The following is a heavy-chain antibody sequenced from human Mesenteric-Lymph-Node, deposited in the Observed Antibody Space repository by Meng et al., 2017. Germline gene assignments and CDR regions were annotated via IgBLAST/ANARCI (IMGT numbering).Heavy chain of an antibody. CDR3: ATPGGSGWSRGFDY. CDR2: IKQDGSET. D-gene: IGHD6-19*01. Sequence: GGSLRLSCTASGFSLDNHWMNWVRQAPGGGLEWVANIKQDGSETHYVDSVKGRFTISRDNSENTLYMQMNSLRPEDTAVYYCATPGGSGWSRGFDYWGQGTLVTVSS. CDR1: GFSLDNHW. J-gene: IGHJ4*02. V-gene: IGHV3-7*01.